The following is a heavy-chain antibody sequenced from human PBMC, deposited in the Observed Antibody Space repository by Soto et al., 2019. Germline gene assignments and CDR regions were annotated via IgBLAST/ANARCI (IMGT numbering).Heavy chain of an antibody. Sequence: ASVKVSCKASGYTFTSYSMNWVRQAPGQGLEWMGVINPSGGITTYAQKFQGRVTITRDKSTSTVYMELSSLRSEDTAVYYCARDFSSNTMRVVVGLVDWGQGTMVTVSS. CDR1: GYTFTSYS. D-gene: IGHD3-22*01. V-gene: IGHV1-46*01. CDR3: ARDFSSNTMRVVVGLVD. J-gene: IGHJ4*01. CDR2: INPSGGIT.